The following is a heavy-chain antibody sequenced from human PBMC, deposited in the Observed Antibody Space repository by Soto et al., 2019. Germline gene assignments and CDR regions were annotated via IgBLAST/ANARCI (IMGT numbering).Heavy chain of an antibody. D-gene: IGHD3-3*01. V-gene: IGHV2-5*02. Sequence: QITLNESGPPLVKPTQTLTLTCTFSGFSLTTSGVGVGWIRQSPGKAPEWLALIYWDDDKRYSPSLKSRLTIPKAAPKNPVVRTMAILDPADTATHSSAHRVLRTVFGLVTTTAIYFDFWGQGTPVAVSS. CDR1: GFSLTTSGVG. J-gene: IGHJ4*02. CDR2: IYWDDDK. CDR3: AHRVLRTVFGLVTTTAIYFDF.